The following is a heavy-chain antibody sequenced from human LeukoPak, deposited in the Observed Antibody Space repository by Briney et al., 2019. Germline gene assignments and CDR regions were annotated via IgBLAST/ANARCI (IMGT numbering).Heavy chain of an antibody. J-gene: IGHJ5*02. CDR3: ARAVTMVLLRGKMYNWFDP. D-gene: IGHD3-10*01. V-gene: IGHV4-34*01. CDR2: INHSGST. CDR1: GGSFSGYY. Sequence: PSETLSLTCAVYGGSFSGYYWSWIRQPPGKGLEWIGEINHSGSTNYNPSLKSRVTISVDTSKNQFSLKLSSVTAADTAVYYCARAVTMVLLRGKMYNWFDPWSQGTLVTVSS.